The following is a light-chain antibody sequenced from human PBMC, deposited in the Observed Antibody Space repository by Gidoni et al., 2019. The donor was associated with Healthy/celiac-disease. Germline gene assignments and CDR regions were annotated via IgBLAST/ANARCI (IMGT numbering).Light chain of an antibody. Sequence: QSALTHPASVSGSPGQSITIPGTGTSSDVGSYNLASWYQQHPGKAPKFMIYEGSKRPSGISNRFSGSKSGNTASLTISGLQAEDEADYYCCSYAGSRTFVFGTGTKVTVL. J-gene: IGLJ1*01. CDR2: EGS. V-gene: IGLV2-23*01. CDR3: CSYAGSRTFV. CDR1: SSDVGSYNL.